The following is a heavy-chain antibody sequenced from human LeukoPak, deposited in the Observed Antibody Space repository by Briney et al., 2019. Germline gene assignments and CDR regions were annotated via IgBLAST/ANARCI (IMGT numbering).Heavy chain of an antibody. V-gene: IGHV4-39*01. CDR3: ARQGGSELLNFDS. Sequence: SETLSLTCTVFGGSISSSSHYWGWIRQPPGKGLEWIGSIYYTGSTYHNPALKSRVTISVDTSKNQFSLKLTSMTAADTAVYYCARQGGSELLNFDSWGQGTLVTVSS. J-gene: IGHJ4*02. CDR2: IYYTGST. D-gene: IGHD1-26*01. CDR1: GGSISSSSHY.